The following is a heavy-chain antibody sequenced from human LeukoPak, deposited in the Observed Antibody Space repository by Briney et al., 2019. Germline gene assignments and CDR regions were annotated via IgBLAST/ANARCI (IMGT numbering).Heavy chain of an antibody. CDR1: GFSVSSNY. J-gene: IGHJ6*02. V-gene: IGHV3-53*01. CDR3: ARENGMDV. Sequence: GGSLRLSCAASGFSVSSNYMSWVRQAPGKGLEWVSVIHSGGSTYYADSVKGRFTISRDTSKNTLYLQMNRLRAEDTAVYYCARENGMDVWGQGTTVTVSS. CDR2: IHSGGST.